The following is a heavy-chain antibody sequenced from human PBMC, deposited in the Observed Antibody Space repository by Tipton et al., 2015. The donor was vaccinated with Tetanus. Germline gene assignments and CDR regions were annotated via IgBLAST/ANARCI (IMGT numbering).Heavy chain of an antibody. D-gene: IGHD2-2*01. V-gene: IGHV3-7*01. CDR1: KFSFSRHS. CDR3: ARDSTYLFDY. CDR2: IKQDGSAK. Sequence: SLRLSCAASKFSFSRHSMSWVRQAPGKGLEWVANIKQDGSAKYYVDSVKGRFTISRDNAKNSLYLQMNSLRAEDTAVYYCARDSTYLFDYWGQGTLVTVSS. J-gene: IGHJ4*02.